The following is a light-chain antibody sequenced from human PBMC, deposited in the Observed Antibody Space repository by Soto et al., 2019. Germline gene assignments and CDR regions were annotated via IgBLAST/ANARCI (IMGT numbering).Light chain of an antibody. CDR2: AAS. CDR1: QSINTY. V-gene: IGKV1-39*01. Sequence: DIQMTQSPSSLSASVGDRVTITCRASQSINTYLNWYQQKPGKAPKLLIYAASSLQSGVPSRFSGSGSGTDFTLTISSLQLEDFATYYCQQSYSTPRTFGQGTKVDI. J-gene: IGKJ1*01. CDR3: QQSYSTPRT.